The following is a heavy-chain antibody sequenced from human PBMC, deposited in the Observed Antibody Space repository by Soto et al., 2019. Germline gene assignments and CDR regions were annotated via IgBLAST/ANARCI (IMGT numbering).Heavy chain of an antibody. CDR2: ITWNGVNI. D-gene: IGHD6-19*01. CDR1: GFTFDEYA. CDR3: AKVAPDSSGHSEYFQH. J-gene: IGHJ1*01. Sequence: EVQLVESGGGLVQPGRSLRLSCAGSGFTFDEYAMHWVRQAPGKGLEWVASITWNGVNIGYAESVKGRFTISRDNDKNSLYLQMNNLRAEDTALYYCAKVAPDSSGHSEYFQHWGQGTLVTVSS. V-gene: IGHV3-9*01.